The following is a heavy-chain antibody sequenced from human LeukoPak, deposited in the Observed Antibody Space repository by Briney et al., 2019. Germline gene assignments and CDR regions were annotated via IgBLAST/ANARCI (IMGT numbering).Heavy chain of an antibody. D-gene: IGHD3-16*01. CDR2: IKQTGSEK. CDR1: GFTFSSYW. Sequence: GGSLRLSCAASGFTFSSYWMSWVRQAPGKGLEGVANIKQTGSEKNYLDSVKGRFTISRDNAKNSLYLQMNSLRAEDTAVYYCARESVPYAPGGDYWGQGTLVTVSS. CDR3: ARESVPYAPGGDY. V-gene: IGHV3-7*01. J-gene: IGHJ4*02.